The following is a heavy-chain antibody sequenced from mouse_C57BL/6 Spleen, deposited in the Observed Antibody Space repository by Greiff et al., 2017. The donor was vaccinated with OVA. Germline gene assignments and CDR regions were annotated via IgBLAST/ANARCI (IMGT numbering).Heavy chain of an antibody. Sequence: VKLQESGPELVKPGASVKISCKASGYAFSSSWMNWVKQRPGKGLEWIGRIYPGDGDTNYNGKFKGKATLTADKSSSTAYMQLSSLTSEDSAVYFCARRGYYRNLDYWGQGTTLTVSS. D-gene: IGHD2-1*01. CDR2: IYPGDGDT. J-gene: IGHJ2*01. V-gene: IGHV1-82*01. CDR3: ARRGYYRNLDY. CDR1: GYAFSSSW.